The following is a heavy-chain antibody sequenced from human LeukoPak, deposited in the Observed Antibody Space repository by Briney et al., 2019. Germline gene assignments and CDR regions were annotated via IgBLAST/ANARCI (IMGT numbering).Heavy chain of an antibody. CDR1: GFAFGSHG. CDR2: ISGRGGST. CDR3: ARELTIDNLDY. V-gene: IGHV3-23*01. D-gene: IGHD4/OR15-4a*01. J-gene: IGHJ4*02. Sequence: PGGSLRLSCAASGFAFGSHGMSWVRQAPGKGLEWVSGISGRGGSTYYADSVMGRFIISRDNSKNTLYLQLNSLRAEDTAVYYCARELTIDNLDYWGQGTLVTVSS.